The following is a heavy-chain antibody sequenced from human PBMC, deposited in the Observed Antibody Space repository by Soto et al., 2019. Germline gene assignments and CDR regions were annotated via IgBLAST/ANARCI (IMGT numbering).Heavy chain of an antibody. Sequence: SETLSLTCTVSGGSTSGYYWSWIRRPPGKGLEWIGYMYNSGSTVYNPPFKSRVTISVDTSQNQVSLKLASVTAADTAVYYCLTQGFGPLHGLVDVWGQGTTVTVSS. CDR2: MYNSGST. CDR3: LTQGFGPLHGLVDV. CDR1: GGSTSGYY. V-gene: IGHV4-59*08. J-gene: IGHJ6*02. D-gene: IGHD3-10*01.